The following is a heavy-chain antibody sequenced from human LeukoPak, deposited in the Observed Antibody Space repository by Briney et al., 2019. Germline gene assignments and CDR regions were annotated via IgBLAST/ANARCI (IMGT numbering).Heavy chain of an antibody. CDR3: ASWDSGSCSD. V-gene: IGHV3-72*01. J-gene: IGHJ4*02. Sequence: GGSLRLSCAASGFTFSDHYMDWVRQAPGKWLEWVGRTKNKANSYTTEYAASVKGRFTISRDESKNSLYLQMNSLKTEDTAVYYCASWDSGSCSDWGQGTLVTVSS. CDR2: TKNKANSYTT. CDR1: GFTFSDHY. D-gene: IGHD1-26*01.